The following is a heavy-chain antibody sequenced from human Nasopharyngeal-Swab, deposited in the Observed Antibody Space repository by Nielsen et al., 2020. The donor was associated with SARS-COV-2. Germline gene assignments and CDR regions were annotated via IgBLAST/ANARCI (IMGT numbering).Heavy chain of an antibody. J-gene: IGHJ6*02. CDR2: ISSSSSYI. D-gene: IGHD3-3*01. V-gene: IGHV3-21*01. CDR3: ARGGLDYDFWSAYFMDV. Sequence: WIRQPPGKGLEWVSSISSSSSYIYYADSVKGRFTFSRDNAKNSLYLQMNSLRAEDTAVYDRARGGLDYDFWSAYFMDVWGQGTTVTVSS.